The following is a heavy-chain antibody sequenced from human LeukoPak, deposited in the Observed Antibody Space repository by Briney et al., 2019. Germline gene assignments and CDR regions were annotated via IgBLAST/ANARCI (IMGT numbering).Heavy chain of an antibody. D-gene: IGHD5-24*01. CDR3: ARDADPRTDSYNGNYFDC. CDR1: GFTFSSYG. CDR2: IWYDGSNK. V-gene: IGHV3-33*01. J-gene: IGHJ4*02. Sequence: GRSLRLSCAASGFTFSSYGMHWVRQAPGKGLEWVAVIWYDGSNKYYADSVKGRFTISRDNSKNTLYLQMNSLRAEDTAVYYCARDADPRTDSYNGNYFDCWGQGTLVTVSS.